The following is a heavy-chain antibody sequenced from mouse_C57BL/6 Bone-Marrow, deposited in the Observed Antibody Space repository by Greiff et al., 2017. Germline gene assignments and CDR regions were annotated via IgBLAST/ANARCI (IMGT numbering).Heavy chain of an antibody. CDR1: GYTFTNYW. D-gene: IGHD2-13*01. CDR2: IYPGGGYT. CDR3: ARGEGYDY. J-gene: IGHJ2*01. Sequence: VQLQQSGAELVRPGTSVKMSCKASGYTFTNYWIGWAKQRPGHGLEWIGDIYPGGGYTNYNEKFKGKATLTADKSSSTAYMQCSSLTSEESAIYYCARGEGYDYGGQGTTLTVSS. V-gene: IGHV1-63*01.